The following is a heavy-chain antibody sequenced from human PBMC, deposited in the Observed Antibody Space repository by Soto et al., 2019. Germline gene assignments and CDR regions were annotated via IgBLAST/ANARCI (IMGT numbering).Heavy chain of an antibody. CDR3: ARLHRRNQQWLVDY. D-gene: IGHD6-19*01. V-gene: IGHV1-18*01. J-gene: IGHJ4*02. Sequence: ASVKVSCKASGYTFTSYGISWVRQAPGQGLEWMGWISAYNGNTNYAQKLQGRVTMTTDTSTSTAYMELRSLRSDDTAVYYCARLHRRNQQWLVDYWGQGTLVTVSS. CDR2: ISAYNGNT. CDR1: GYTFTSYG.